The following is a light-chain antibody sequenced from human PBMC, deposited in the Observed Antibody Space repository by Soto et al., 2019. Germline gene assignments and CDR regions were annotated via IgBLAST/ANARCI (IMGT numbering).Light chain of an antibody. V-gene: IGKV2-28*01. CDR3: MQGLQTPRA. Sequence: DIVMTQSSLSLPVTPGEPASIACRSSPSLLESNGYKYLDWYQLKPGQSPQVLIDLASIRASVVPDRCTGSGSGTDFILEVSRVEAEDVGLYYCMQGLQTPRAFGQGTKVEVK. CDR2: LAS. J-gene: IGKJ1*01. CDR1: PSLLESNGYKY.